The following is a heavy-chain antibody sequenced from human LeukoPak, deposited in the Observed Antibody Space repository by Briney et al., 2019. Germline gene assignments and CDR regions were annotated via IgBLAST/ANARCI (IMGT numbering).Heavy chain of an antibody. D-gene: IGHD6-13*01. CDR1: GFTFSSYG. CDR2: IWYDGSNK. V-gene: IGHV3-33*06. Sequence: GGSLRLSCAASGFTFSSYGMHWVRQAPGKGLEWVAVIWYDGSNKYYADSVKGRFTISRDSSKNTLYLQMNSLRAEDTAVYYCAKDGRVSAAAGYHWGQGTLVTVSS. CDR3: AKDGRVSAAAGYH. J-gene: IGHJ5*02.